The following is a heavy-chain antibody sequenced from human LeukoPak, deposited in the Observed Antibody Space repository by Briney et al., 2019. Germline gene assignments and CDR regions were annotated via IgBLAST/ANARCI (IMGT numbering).Heavy chain of an antibody. CDR3: ARQRRNGGIAASNDAFDI. CDR2: IYPGDSDT. V-gene: IGHV5-51*01. D-gene: IGHD6-13*01. Sequence: GESLKISCKGSGYSFTSYWIGWVRQMPGKGLEWMGIIYPGDSDTRYSPSFQGQVTISADKSISTAYLQWSSLKASDTAMYYCARQRRNGGIAASNDAFDIWGQGTKVTVSS. J-gene: IGHJ3*02. CDR1: GYSFTSYW.